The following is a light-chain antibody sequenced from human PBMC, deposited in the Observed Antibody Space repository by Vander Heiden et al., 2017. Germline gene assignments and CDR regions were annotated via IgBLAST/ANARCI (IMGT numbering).Light chain of an antibody. Sequence: ENVFTLPPGTLSLSPGERATLSCRASQSVGSNFLAWYQNKPGQAPRLLIYGASSRVTGIPDRFSGSGSGTDFTLTISRLEPEDFAVYYCQQYGRSYSFGQGTKLEIK. CDR3: QQYGRSYS. V-gene: IGKV3-20*01. CDR2: GAS. J-gene: IGKJ2*03. CDR1: QSVGSNF.